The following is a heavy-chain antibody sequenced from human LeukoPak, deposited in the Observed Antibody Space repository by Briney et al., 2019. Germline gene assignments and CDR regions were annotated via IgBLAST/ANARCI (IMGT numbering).Heavy chain of an antibody. Sequence: PSETLSLTCTVSGGSISSYYWSWLRQPAGKGLEWIRRIYTSGNTNYNPSLKSRVTMSVDTSKNQFSLKLSSVTAADTAVYYCASSAVVVISHEYFQHWGQGTLVTVSS. D-gene: IGHD3-22*01. CDR2: IYTSGNT. CDR1: GGSISSYY. CDR3: ASSAVVVISHEYFQH. J-gene: IGHJ1*01. V-gene: IGHV4-4*07.